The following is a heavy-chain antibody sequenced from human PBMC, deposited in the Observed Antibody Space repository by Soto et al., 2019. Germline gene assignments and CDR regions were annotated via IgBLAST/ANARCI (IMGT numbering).Heavy chain of an antibody. V-gene: IGHV3-48*02. Sequence: EVKLVESGGDLVQPGGSLRLSCAASGFTFSTYSMNWVRQAPGKGLEWVSYISSRSYTIYYVDSVKGRFTISRDNAKNSLYLQMNRLRDEDTAGYDCARGGSSSDNGMDVWGQGTTVTVSS. CDR3: ARGGSSSDNGMDV. CDR1: GFTFSTYS. CDR2: ISSRSYTI. J-gene: IGHJ6*02. D-gene: IGHD6-6*01.